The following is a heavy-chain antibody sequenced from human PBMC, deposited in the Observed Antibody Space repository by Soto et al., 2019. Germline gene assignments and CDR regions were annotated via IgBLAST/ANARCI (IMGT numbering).Heavy chain of an antibody. V-gene: IGHV4-31*03. Sequence: SETLSLTCTVSGGSISSGGYYWSWIRQHPGKGLEWIGYIYYSGSTYYNPSLKSRVTISVDTSKNQFSLKLSSVTAADTAVYYCARVRGYSGYAQNYFDYWGQGTLVTVSS. CDR1: GGSISSGGYY. CDR2: IYYSGST. D-gene: IGHD5-12*01. J-gene: IGHJ4*02. CDR3: ARVRGYSGYAQNYFDY.